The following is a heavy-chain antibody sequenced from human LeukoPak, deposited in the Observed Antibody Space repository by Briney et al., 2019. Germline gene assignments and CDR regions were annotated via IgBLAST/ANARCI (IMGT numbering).Heavy chain of an antibody. CDR2: IYYSGST. Sequence: SQTLSLTCTVSGDSISSANYYWRWIRQHPGKGLEWIGYIYYSGSTYHSPSLKNRITISLDTSKNQFSLKLSSVTAADTAVYYCARLKRGLRLNWFDPWGQGTLVTVSS. V-gene: IGHV4-31*03. J-gene: IGHJ5*02. CDR1: GDSISSANYY. D-gene: IGHD4-17*01. CDR3: ARLKRGLRLNWFDP.